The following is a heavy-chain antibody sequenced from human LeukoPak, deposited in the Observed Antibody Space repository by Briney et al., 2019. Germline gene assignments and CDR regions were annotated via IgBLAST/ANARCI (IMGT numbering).Heavy chain of an antibody. V-gene: IGHV4-4*07. D-gene: IGHD6-13*01. CDR3: ARVLAAAGHEEYFDY. J-gene: IGHJ4*02. CDR2: IYTSGST. CDR1: GGSISSYY. Sequence: SETLSLTCTVSGGSISSYYCSWIRQPAGKGLEWIGRIYTSGSTNYNPSLKSRVTMSVDTSKNQFSLKLSSVTAADTAVYYCARVLAAAGHEEYFDYWGQGTLVTVSS.